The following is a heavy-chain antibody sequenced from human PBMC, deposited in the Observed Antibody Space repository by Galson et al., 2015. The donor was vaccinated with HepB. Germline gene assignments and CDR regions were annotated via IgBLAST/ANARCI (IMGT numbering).Heavy chain of an antibody. CDR2: INHRGGET. V-gene: IGHV3-23*01. D-gene: IGHD3-9*01. Sequence: SLRLSCAASGFTSSSFNVNWVRQAPGKGLEWVSSINHRGGETYYADSVYGRFNIFRDNSNNTVYLQMNSLRAEDTAIYFCAKDLVVWFKYYFDSWGQGTLVTVSS. CDR1: GFTSSSFN. CDR3: AKDLVVWFKYYFDS. J-gene: IGHJ4*02.